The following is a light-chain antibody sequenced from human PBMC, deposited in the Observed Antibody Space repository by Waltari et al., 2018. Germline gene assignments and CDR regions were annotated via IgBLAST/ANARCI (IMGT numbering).Light chain of an antibody. Sequence: EIVLTQSPGTLSLSPGERATLSCRASQSVSTYYLAWYQHKPGQAPRLVIYGASTRAAGIPARFSGSGSGTDFTLTIRGLEPEDFAVYYCQQYGTSPPLTFGGGTKVEIK. CDR3: QQYGTSPPLT. V-gene: IGKV3-20*01. J-gene: IGKJ4*01. CDR1: QSVSTYY. CDR2: GAS.